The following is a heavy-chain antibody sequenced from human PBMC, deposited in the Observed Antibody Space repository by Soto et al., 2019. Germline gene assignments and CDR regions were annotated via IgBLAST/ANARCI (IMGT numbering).Heavy chain of an antibody. D-gene: IGHD6-13*01. Sequence: QVQLVQSGAEVKKPGSSVKISCKTSGGNFSRNGISWVRQAPGQGLKWMGGIIPIFGTTNYAHKFRGRVTVTADESTGTVYMVMNSLRSEDTAVYYCARASDSTWYNWFDPWGQGTLVTVSS. CDR3: ARASDSTWYNWFDP. CDR2: IIPIFGTT. V-gene: IGHV1-69*01. CDR1: GGNFSRNG. J-gene: IGHJ5*02.